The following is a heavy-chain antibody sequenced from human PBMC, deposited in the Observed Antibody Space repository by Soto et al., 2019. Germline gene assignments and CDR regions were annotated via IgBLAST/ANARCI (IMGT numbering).Heavy chain of an antibody. CDR1: GYTFSRYG. J-gene: IGHJ6*02. CDR3: AKNGQPPYYYYGLDV. Sequence: QGQLVQSGGEEKKPGASVKVSCKASGYTFSRYGISWVRQAPGQGLEWMGWISGYNGDTNYAQKFQGRVTMTIDTSTTTAYMELRGLTSDDTAIYYCAKNGQPPYYYYGLDVWGQGTTVTVSS. V-gene: IGHV1-18*01. CDR2: ISGYNGDT. D-gene: IGHD2-8*01.